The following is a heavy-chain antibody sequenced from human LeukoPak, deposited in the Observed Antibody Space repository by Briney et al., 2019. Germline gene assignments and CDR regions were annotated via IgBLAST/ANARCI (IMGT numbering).Heavy chain of an antibody. Sequence: SETLSLTCAVYGGSFSGYYWSWIRQPAGKGLEWIGRIYNSGSTTYNPSLKSRVTMSVDTSKNQFSLKLRSVMAADTAVYYCARAYCVGDCTVLHIYFDNWGQGTLVTVSS. V-gene: IGHV4-59*10. J-gene: IGHJ4*02. CDR2: IYNSGST. CDR3: ARAYCVGDCTVLHIYFDN. D-gene: IGHD2-21*02. CDR1: GGSFSGYY.